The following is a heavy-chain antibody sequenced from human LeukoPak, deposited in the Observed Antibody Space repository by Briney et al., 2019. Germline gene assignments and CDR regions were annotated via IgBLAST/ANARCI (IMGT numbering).Heavy chain of an antibody. CDR3: ARVCIVGATTYYYYYMDV. CDR2: INHSGST. CDR1: GGSFSGYY. D-gene: IGHD1-26*01. Sequence: SETLSLTCAVYGGSFSGYYWSWIRQPPGKGLEWIGEINHSGSTNYNPSLKSRVTISVDTSKNQFSLKLSSVTAADTAVYYCARVCIVGATTYYYYYMDVWGKGTTVTVSS. V-gene: IGHV4-34*01. J-gene: IGHJ6*03.